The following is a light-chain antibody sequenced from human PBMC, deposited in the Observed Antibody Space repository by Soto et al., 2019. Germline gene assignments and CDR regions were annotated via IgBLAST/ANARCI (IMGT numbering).Light chain of an antibody. J-gene: IGLJ1*01. Sequence: QSFLTQPASVSGSPGQSITISCSGTSSDVGNYNYVSWFQQHPGKAPQLIIFEVSYRPSGISNRFSGSKSGNTASQTISGLQGEDEAIYYCSSYTTSSTLLFGPGTKVTVL. CDR3: SSYTTSSTLL. CDR1: SSDVGNYNY. CDR2: EVS. V-gene: IGLV2-14*01.